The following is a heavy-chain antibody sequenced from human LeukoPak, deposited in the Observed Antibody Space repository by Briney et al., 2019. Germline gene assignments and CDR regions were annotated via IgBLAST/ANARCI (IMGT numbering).Heavy chain of an antibody. J-gene: IGHJ3*02. D-gene: IGHD4-17*01. Sequence: SETLSLTCAVSGDSFSSHYWTWIRQSPVTGLEWIGYISHIGRTNYNPSLKSRVTISIDTSKNQFSLKLRSVTAADTAVYYCARDLVTVTKGFDIWGQGTMVSVSS. CDR1: GDSFSSHY. V-gene: IGHV4-59*11. CDR2: ISHIGRT. CDR3: ARDLVTVTKGFDI.